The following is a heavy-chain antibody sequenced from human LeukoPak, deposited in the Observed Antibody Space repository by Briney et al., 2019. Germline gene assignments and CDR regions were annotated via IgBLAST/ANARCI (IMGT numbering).Heavy chain of an antibody. Sequence: GGSLRLSCAASGFTFSTYSMNWVRQAPGKGLEWVSYISGSGTTKYYGDSVKGRFTISRDNAKNSLYLQMNSLKDEDTAVYYCAKSATRTVTHIDYWGQGTVVIVSS. V-gene: IGHV3-48*02. J-gene: IGHJ4*02. D-gene: IGHD4-17*01. CDR2: ISGSGTTK. CDR1: GFTFSTYS. CDR3: AKSATRTVTHIDY.